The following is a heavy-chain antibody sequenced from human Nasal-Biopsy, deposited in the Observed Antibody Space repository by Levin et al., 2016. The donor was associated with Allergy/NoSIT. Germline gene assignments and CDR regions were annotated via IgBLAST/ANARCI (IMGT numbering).Heavy chain of an antibody. J-gene: IGHJ4*02. Sequence: GGSLRLSCAASGFTFSGYAMAWVRQAPGKGLEWVSDISGSGDSTYYADSVKGRFAISRDNSKNMVYLQMNSLRAEDTAVYYCAKSLGITVAIRRLDHWGQGTQVSVSS. V-gene: IGHV3-23*01. CDR2: ISGSGDST. CDR1: GFTFSGYA. CDR3: AKSLGITVAIRRLDH. D-gene: IGHD4-17*01.